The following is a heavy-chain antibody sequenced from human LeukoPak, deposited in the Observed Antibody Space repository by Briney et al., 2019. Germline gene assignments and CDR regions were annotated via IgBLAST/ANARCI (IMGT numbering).Heavy chain of an antibody. J-gene: IGHJ2*01. CDR3: ARVTAWPGGSWYSDL. CDR1: GFTFSSYW. D-gene: IGHD3-16*01. CDR2: MKQDGSEK. Sequence: GGSLRLSCAASGFTFSSYWMSWVRQAPGKGLEWVANMKQDGSEKYYVDSVKGRFTISRDNAKSSLYLQMNSLRVEDTAVYYCARVTAWPGGSWYSDLWGRGTLVTVSS. V-gene: IGHV3-7*01.